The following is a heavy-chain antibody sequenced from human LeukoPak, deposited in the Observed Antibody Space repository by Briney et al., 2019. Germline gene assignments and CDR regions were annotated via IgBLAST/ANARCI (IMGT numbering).Heavy chain of an antibody. J-gene: IGHJ6*02. CDR3: ARECGGSCYEEVSGMDV. D-gene: IGHD2-15*01. CDR2: INHSGST. Sequence: SETLSLTCAVYGGSFSGYYWSWIRQPPGKGLEWIGEINHSGSTNYNPSLKSRVTISVDTSKNQFSLKLSSATAADTAVYYCARECGGSCYEEVSGMDVWGQGTTATVSS. V-gene: IGHV4-34*01. CDR1: GGSFSGYY.